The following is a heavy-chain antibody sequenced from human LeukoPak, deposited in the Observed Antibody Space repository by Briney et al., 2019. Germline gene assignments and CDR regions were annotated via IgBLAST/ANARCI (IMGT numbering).Heavy chain of an antibody. Sequence: GGSLRLSCAASGFTFSSYAMSWVRQAPGKGLEWVSVISGSGGNTYYADSVKGRFTISRDNSKNTLYLQMNSLRGEDTAVYYCAKSRSGNYFRSLGDWGQGTLVTVSS. D-gene: IGHD3-10*01. J-gene: IGHJ4*02. CDR1: GFTFSSYA. CDR2: ISGSGGNT. CDR3: AKSRSGNYFRSLGD. V-gene: IGHV3-23*01.